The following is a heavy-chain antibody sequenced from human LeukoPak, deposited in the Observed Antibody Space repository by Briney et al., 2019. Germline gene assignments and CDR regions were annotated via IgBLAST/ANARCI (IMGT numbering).Heavy chain of an antibody. Sequence: SQTLSLTCTVSGGSISSGGYYWSWIRRPAGKGLEWIGRIYTSGSTNYNASLKSRVSMSVDTSKNQFSLKLSSVTAADTAVFYCARENSGSYREFDYWGQGTLVTVSS. CDR1: GGSISSGGYY. D-gene: IGHD1-26*01. CDR3: ARENSGSYREFDY. CDR2: IYTSGST. J-gene: IGHJ4*02. V-gene: IGHV4-61*02.